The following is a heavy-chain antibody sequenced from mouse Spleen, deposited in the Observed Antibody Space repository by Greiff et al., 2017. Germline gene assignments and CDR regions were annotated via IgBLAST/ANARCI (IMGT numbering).Heavy chain of an antibody. Sequence: QVQLQQPGAELVMPGASVKLSCKASGYTFTSYWMHWVKQRPGQGLEWIGEIDPSDSYTNYNQKFKGKATLTVDKSSSTAYMQLSSLTSEDSAVYYCARGDLFYWYFDVWGAGTTVTVSS. J-gene: IGHJ1*01. CDR1: GYTFTSYW. CDR3: ARGDLFYWYFDV. V-gene: IGHV1-69*01. CDR2: IDPSDSYT.